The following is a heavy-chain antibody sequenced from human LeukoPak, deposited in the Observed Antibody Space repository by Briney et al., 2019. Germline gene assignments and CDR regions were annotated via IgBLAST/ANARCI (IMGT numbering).Heavy chain of an antibody. CDR2: IRSNLYGGTP. CDR1: GFTFGDYA. V-gene: IGHV3-49*04. Sequence: GGSLRLSCTASGFTFGDYAMTWVRQAPGKGLEWVGFIRSNLYGGTPEYAASVKGRFTISRDDSNSIAYLEMDSLKTDDTAVYYCTRDQTPYYWGQGALVTVSS. J-gene: IGHJ4*02. CDR3: TRDQTPYY.